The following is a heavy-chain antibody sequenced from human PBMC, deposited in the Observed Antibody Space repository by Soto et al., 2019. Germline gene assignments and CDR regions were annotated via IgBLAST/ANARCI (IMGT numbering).Heavy chain of an antibody. CDR2: MNPNSGNT. Sequence: ASVKVSCKASGYTFTSYDINWVRQATGQGLEWMGWMNPNSGNTGYAQKFQGRVTMTRNTSISTAYMELSGLRSEDTAVYYCARGHVASYYDFWSGYLNWFDPWGQGTLVTVSS. CDR3: ARGHVASYYDFWSGYLNWFDP. J-gene: IGHJ5*02. CDR1: GYTFTSYD. V-gene: IGHV1-8*01. D-gene: IGHD3-3*01.